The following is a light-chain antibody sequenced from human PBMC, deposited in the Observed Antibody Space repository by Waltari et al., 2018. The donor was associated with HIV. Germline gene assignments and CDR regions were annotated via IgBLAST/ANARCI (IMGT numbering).Light chain of an antibody. V-gene: IGLV2-14*03. CDR2: DVT. CDR3: CSYTSSITGRV. CDR1: SSDVGGYNY. J-gene: IGLJ1*01. Sequence: QSALTQPASVSGSPGQSITISCTGTSSDVGGYNYVSWYQQYPGKAPKLIIYDVTNRPSGVSNRFSGSKSGNTASLTISGLQAEDEADYYCCSYTSSITGRVFGTGTKVTVL.